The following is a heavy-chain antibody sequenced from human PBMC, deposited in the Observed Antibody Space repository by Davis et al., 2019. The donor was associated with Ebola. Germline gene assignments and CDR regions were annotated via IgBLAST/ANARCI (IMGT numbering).Heavy chain of an antibody. J-gene: IGHJ6*04. CDR3: ARWGYYYYGMDV. CDR1: GGSFSGYY. V-gene: IGHV4-34*01. Sequence: MPSETLSLTCTVYGGSFSGYYWSWIRQPPGKGLEWIGEINHSGSTNYNPSLKSRVTISVDTSKNQFSLKLSSVTAADTAVYYCARWGYYYYGMDVWGKGTTVTVSS. D-gene: IGHD3-16*01. CDR2: INHSGST.